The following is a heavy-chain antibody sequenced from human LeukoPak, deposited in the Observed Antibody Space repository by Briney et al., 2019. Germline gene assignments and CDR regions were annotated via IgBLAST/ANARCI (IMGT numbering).Heavy chain of an antibody. CDR3: ARRPYSGSPNWFDP. CDR2: INLGDSDT. J-gene: IGHJ5*02. CDR1: GHRFTNHW. V-gene: IGHV5-51*01. D-gene: IGHD1-26*01. Sequence: PGESLKISCEVSGHRFTNHWIGWVRQMPGKGLEWMGIINLGDSDTKYSPSSQGQVTISLDKSISTAYLQWRSLKASDTAMYYCARRPYSGSPNWFDPWGRGTLVTVSS.